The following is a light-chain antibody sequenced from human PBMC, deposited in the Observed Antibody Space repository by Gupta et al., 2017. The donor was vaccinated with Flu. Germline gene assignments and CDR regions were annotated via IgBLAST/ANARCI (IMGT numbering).Light chain of an antibody. V-gene: IGLV1-44*01. CDR1: SSNIRINT. CDR2: RNI. CDR3: AAWDDSLNGLV. Sequence: SVLTQPPSASGTPGQMVTIPCSGSSSNIRINTVNGYQQLTGTGPQLLKYRNIQRRSGVTDRVSGSKSGTSETLGISGLQSEDEAEDYWAAWDDSLNGLVVGGGTKMTVL. J-gene: IGLJ3*02.